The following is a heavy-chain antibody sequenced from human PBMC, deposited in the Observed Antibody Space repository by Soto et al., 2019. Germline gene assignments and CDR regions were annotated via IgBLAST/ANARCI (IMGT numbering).Heavy chain of an antibody. Sequence: QLQLQESGPGLVKPSETLSLTCTVSGGSISSNSYYWGWIRQPPGKGLEWIGSIYYSGSTYYNPSLKSRVTISVETSKSQFSLKLSSVTAADTALYYCARREGYCSSFNCYANWFDPWGQGTQVTVSS. J-gene: IGHJ5*02. CDR1: GGSISSNSYY. D-gene: IGHD2-2*01. CDR3: ARREGYCSSFNCYANWFDP. CDR2: IYYSGST. V-gene: IGHV4-39*01.